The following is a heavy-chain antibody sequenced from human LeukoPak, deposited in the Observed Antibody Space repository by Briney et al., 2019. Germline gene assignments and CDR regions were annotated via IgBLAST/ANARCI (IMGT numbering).Heavy chain of an antibody. D-gene: IGHD6-19*01. CDR1: GFTVIRSY. J-gene: IGHJ4*02. CDR2: IYSSGET. Sequence: GGSLRLSCAASGFTVIRSYMSWVRQAPGKGLEWVSTIYSSGETYYADSVKGRFTLSRDNSKNTLYLQMNSLRAEDTAVYYCAKLGLGIAVARDYWGQGTLVTVSS. V-gene: IGHV3-53*01. CDR3: AKLGLGIAVARDY.